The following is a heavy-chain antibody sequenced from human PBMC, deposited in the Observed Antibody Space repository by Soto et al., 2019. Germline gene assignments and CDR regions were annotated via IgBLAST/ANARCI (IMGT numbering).Heavy chain of an antibody. D-gene: IGHD6-19*01. Sequence: QLQLQESGPGLVKPSETLSLTCSVSGGSISSSSYFWGWIRQPPGKGLEWIGSIYYSGSTYYNPSNRNPVTVSVGRSKHQFCPKLSSITAAETAVYYCARHPSAFWFHPSGQATLVTVSS. V-gene: IGHV4-39*01. CDR2: IYYSGST. CDR1: GGSISSSSYF. J-gene: IGHJ5*02. CDR3: ARHPSAFWFHP.